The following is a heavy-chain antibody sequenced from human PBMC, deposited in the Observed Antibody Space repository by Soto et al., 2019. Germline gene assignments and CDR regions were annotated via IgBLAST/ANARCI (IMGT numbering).Heavy chain of an antibody. D-gene: IGHD2-8*01. CDR2: ISGSGGST. V-gene: IGHV3-23*01. CDR1: GFTFSSYA. CDR3: AKADVWDIVLMVYAHYASTFDP. Sequence: EVQLLESGGGLVQPGGSLRLSCAASGFTFSSYAMSWVRQAPGKGLEWVSAISGSGGSTYYADSVKGRFTISRDNSKNTLYLQMNSLGAEDTAVYYCAKADVWDIVLMVYAHYASTFDPWGQGTLVTVSS. J-gene: IGHJ5*02.